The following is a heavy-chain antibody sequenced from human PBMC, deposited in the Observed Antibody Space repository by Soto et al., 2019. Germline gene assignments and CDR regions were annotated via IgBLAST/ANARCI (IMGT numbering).Heavy chain of an antibody. J-gene: IGHJ4*02. CDR2: IKQDGTEK. V-gene: IGHV3-7*01. Sequence: GGSLRLSCAAYGFTFTSYSMNWVRQAPGKGLEWVASIKQDGTEKYYVDSVKGRFTISKDNAKNSLYLQMDNLRADDTALYYCARESHANFDYWGQGTLVTVSS. CDR3: ARESHANFDY. CDR1: GFTFTSYS. D-gene: IGHD2-8*01.